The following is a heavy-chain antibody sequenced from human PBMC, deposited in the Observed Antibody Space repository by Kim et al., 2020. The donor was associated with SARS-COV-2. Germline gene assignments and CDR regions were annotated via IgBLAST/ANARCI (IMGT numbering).Heavy chain of an antibody. CDR3: ARGLGYCSSASCMGGLDS. V-gene: IGHV1-3*01. CDR1: GYTFTHYV. CDR2: IDGGTINM. Sequence: ASVKVSCKASGYTFTHYVIHWVRQAPGQSLEWMGWIDGGTINMKYSQKVHDRVSFTRDIPASTVYMEMSSLRSDDTAVYYCARGLGYCSSASCMGGLDSWGQGTLVTVSS. D-gene: IGHD2-2*01. J-gene: IGHJ4*02.